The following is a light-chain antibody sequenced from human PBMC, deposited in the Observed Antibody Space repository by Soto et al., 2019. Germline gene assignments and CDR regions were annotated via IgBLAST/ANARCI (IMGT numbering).Light chain of an antibody. J-gene: IGLJ2*01. V-gene: IGLV3-1*01. CDR3: QAWDSSLYVV. CDR2: QDT. CDR1: KMGDKY. Sequence: SYELTQPPSLSVSLGQTASITCSGDKMGDKYAWWYQQKPGQSPVLVIYQDTKRPSGIPERFSGSASGNTATLTIRGTQAVDEADYYCQAWDSSLYVVFGGGTQLTVL.